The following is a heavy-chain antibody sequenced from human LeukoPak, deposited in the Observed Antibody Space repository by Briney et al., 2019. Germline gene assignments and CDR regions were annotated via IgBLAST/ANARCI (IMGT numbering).Heavy chain of an antibody. D-gene: IGHD6-19*01. Sequence: SETLSLTCAVSGGSISSSNWWSWVRQPPGKGLEWIGEIYHSGSTNYNPSLKSRVTISVDKSKNRFSLKLSSVTAADTAVYYCARVASVAGTWTAMGMDVWGQGTTVTVSS. CDR1: GGSISSSNW. CDR2: IYHSGST. J-gene: IGHJ6*02. CDR3: ARVASVAGTWTAMGMDV. V-gene: IGHV4-4*02.